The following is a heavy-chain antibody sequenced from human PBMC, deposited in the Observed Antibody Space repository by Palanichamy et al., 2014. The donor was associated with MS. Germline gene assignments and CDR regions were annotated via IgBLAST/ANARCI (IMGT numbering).Heavy chain of an antibody. V-gene: IGHV4-39*01. CDR3: ATFYCSGGSCCGWCASDI. J-gene: IGHJ3*02. Sequence: QLQLQESGPGLVKPSETLSLTCSVSGGSISSSSYYWGWIRQPPGKGLEWIGTIYYTGSTYYNPSPKSRVTISVDTSKNQFSLRLSSVTAADTSVYYCATFYCSGGSCCGWCASDIWGQGTMVTVSS. CDR1: GGSISSSSYY. CDR2: IYYTGST. D-gene: IGHD2-15*01.